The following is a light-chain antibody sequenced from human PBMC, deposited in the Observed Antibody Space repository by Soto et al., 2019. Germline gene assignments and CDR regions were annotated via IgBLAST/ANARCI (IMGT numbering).Light chain of an antibody. V-gene: IGKV3D-15*01. J-gene: IGKJ4*01. CDR2: GAS. CDR3: QQYNSWPPLT. CDR1: QSVSSN. Sequence: EIVMTQSPATLSVSPGERATLSCRASQSVSSNLAWYQQKPGQAPRLLIYGASTRATGIPARFSGSGAGTEFTITISSLQSEDFAVYYCQQYNSWPPLTFGGGTKVEIK.